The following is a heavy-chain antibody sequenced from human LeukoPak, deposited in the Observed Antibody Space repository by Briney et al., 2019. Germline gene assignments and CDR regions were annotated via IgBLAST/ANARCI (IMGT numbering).Heavy chain of an antibody. CDR1: GGSISSYY. CDR2: IYYSGST. Sequence: PSETLSLTCTVSGGSISSYYWSWIRQPPGKGLEWIGYIYYSGSTNYNPSLKSRVTISVDTSKNQFSLKLSSVTAADTAVYYCAGVGRDGYTPGGLVDYWGQGTLVTVSS. D-gene: IGHD5-24*01. J-gene: IGHJ4*02. CDR3: AGVGRDGYTPGGLVDY. V-gene: IGHV4-59*01.